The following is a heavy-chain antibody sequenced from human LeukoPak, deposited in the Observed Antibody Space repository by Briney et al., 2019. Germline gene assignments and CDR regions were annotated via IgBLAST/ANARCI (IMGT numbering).Heavy chain of an antibody. J-gene: IGHJ6*03. D-gene: IGHD6-6*01. CDR1: GGSISSYY. CDR2: IYTSGST. CDR3: ARSYSSSPYYYMDV. V-gene: IGHV4-4*09. Sequence: SETLSLTCTVSGGSISSYYWSWIRQPPGKGLEWIGYIYTSGSTNYNPSLKSRVTISVDTSKNQFSLKLSSVTAADTAVYYCARSYSSSPYYYMDVWGKGTTVTVS.